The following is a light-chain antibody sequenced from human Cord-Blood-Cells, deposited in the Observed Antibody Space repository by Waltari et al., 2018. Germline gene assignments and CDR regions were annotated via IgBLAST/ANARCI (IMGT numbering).Light chain of an antibody. CDR1: SSDVGGYNY. CDR3: SSYTSSSTLV. CDR2: EVS. V-gene: IGLV2-14*01. J-gene: IGLJ1*01. Sequence: QSALTQPASVSGPPGQSITISCTGTSSDVGGYNYVPWYQQHPGKPPKLMIYEVSNRPSGVSNRFSGSKSGNTASLTISGLQAEDEADYYCSSYTSSSTLVFGTGTKVTVL.